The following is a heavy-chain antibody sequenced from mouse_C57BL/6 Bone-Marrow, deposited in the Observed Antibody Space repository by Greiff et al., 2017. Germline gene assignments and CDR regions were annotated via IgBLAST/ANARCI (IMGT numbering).Heavy chain of an antibody. J-gene: IGHJ4*01. CDR2: INPSTGGT. CDR1: GYSFTGYY. Sequence: VQLQQSGPELVKPGASVKISCKASGYSFTGYYMNWVKQSPEKSLEWIGEINPSTGGTTYNQKFKAKATLTVDKSSSTAYMQLKSLTSEDSAVYYCARKRGTLYARDYWGQGTSVTVSS. D-gene: IGHD3-3*01. CDR3: ARKRGTLYARDY. V-gene: IGHV1-42*01.